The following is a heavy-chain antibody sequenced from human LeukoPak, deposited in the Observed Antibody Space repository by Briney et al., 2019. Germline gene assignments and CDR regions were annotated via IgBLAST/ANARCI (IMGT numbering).Heavy chain of an antibody. Sequence: SETLSLTCNVSGGSVSSGSYYWSWIRQPPGKGLEWIGYIYYSGSTNYNPSLKSRVTISVDTSKNQFSLKLSSVTAADTAVYYCAREVNGRFDPWGQGTLVTVSS. CDR2: IYYSGST. CDR1: GGSVSSGSYY. V-gene: IGHV4-61*01. J-gene: IGHJ5*02. CDR3: AREVNGRFDP. D-gene: IGHD1-26*01.